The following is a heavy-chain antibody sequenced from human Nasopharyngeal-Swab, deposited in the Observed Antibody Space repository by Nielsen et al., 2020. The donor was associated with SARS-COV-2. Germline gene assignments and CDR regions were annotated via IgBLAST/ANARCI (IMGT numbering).Heavy chain of an antibody. D-gene: IGHD3-9*01. V-gene: IGHV3-30*18. CDR2: ISYDGSNK. CDR1: GFTLRREG. CDR3: AKEAGYYDILTGYYLSLGYGMDV. J-gene: IGHJ6*02. Sequence: GAPLKISCAASGFTLRREGMEGERKERRTGGGGVAVISYDGSNKYYADSVKGRFTISRDNSKNTLYLQMNSLRAEDTAVYYCAKEAGYYDILTGYYLSLGYGMDVWGQGTTVTVSS.